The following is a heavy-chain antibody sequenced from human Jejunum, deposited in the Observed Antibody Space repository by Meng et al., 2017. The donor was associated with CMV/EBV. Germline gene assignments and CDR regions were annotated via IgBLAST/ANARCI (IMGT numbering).Heavy chain of an antibody. V-gene: IGHV4-31*03. D-gene: IGHD6-19*01. CDR1: GGDFSSCGYY. CDR2: IYYSGST. CDR3: ARVSSGWDYFDY. J-gene: IGHJ4*02. Sequence: QVRLPGSGQVLVKRSQTLSTSCTVSGGDFSSCGYYWTWIRPHPGNGLELFGHIYYSGSTFYNPSLKRRVIISIGTSKNQFSLNLRSVTAADTAVYFCARVSSGWDYFDYWGQGTLVTVSS.